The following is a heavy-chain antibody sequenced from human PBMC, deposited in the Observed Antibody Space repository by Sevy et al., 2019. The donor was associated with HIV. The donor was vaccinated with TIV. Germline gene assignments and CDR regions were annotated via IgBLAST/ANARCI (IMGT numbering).Heavy chain of an antibody. CDR3: AKDISYGGRGRVRGGDAFDI. Sequence: GGSLRLSCAASGFTFDDYAMHWVRQAPGKGLEWVSGISWNGGSIGYADSVKGRFTISRDNAKNSLYLQMNSLRAEDTALYYCAKDISYGGRGRVRGGDAFDIWGQGTMVTVSS. CDR2: ISWNGGSI. V-gene: IGHV3-9*01. J-gene: IGHJ3*02. CDR1: GFTFDDYA. D-gene: IGHD3-16*01.